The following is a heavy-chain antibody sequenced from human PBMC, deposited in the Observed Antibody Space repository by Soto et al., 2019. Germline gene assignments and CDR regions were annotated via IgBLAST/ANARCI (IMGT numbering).Heavy chain of an antibody. V-gene: IGHV1-69*13. J-gene: IGHJ4*02. D-gene: IGHD2-15*01. Sequence: GPSVKVSCKASGGTFSSYAISWVRQAPGQGLEWMGGIIPIFGTANYAQKFQGRVTITADESTSTAYMELSSLRSEDTAVYYCARLTPSGGSCYWGQGTLVPVSS. CDR1: GGTFSSYA. CDR2: IIPIFGTA. CDR3: ARLTPSGGSCY.